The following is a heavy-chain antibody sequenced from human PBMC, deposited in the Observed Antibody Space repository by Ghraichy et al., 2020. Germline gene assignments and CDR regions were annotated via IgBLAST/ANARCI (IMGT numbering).Heavy chain of an antibody. Sequence: GESLNISCKGSGYSFTRSWIGWMRQMPGKGLECLGIIYPGDSDTRYSPSFQGQVTISADKSISTVYLQWSSLKASDTAMYYCARQGGSGSYGMDVWGQGTTVTGSS. CDR2: IYPGDSDT. D-gene: IGHD2-15*01. CDR1: GYSFTRSW. V-gene: IGHV5-51*01. J-gene: IGHJ6*02. CDR3: ARQGGSGSYGMDV.